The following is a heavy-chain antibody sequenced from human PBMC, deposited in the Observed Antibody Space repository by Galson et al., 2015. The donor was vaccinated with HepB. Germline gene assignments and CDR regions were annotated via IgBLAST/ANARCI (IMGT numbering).Heavy chain of an antibody. CDR2: IIPIFGTA. D-gene: IGHD1-7*01. Sequence: SVKVSCKASGGTFSSYAISWVRQAPGQGLEWMGGIIPIFGTANYAQKFQGRVTITADESTSAAYMELSSLRSEDTAVYYCARAKEKVTGTTRGYYYYYYMDVWGKGTTVTVSS. V-gene: IGHV1-69*13. CDR1: GGTFSSYA. J-gene: IGHJ6*03. CDR3: ARAKEKVTGTTRGYYYYYYMDV.